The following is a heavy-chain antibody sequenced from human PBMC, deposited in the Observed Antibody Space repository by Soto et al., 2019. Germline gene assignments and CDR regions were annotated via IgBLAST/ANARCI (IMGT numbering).Heavy chain of an antibody. CDR2: IYPGDSDT. Sequence: LGESLKISCKGSRYNFTSYWIGWVRQMPGKGREWMGIIYPGDSDTRYSPSFQGQVTISADKSISTAYLQWSSLKASDNAMYYCFRRRAVRAAAFDFWGQGTLVTVSS. V-gene: IGHV5-51*01. J-gene: IGHJ3*01. D-gene: IGHD6-19*01. CDR1: RYNFTSYW. CDR3: FRRRAVRAAAFDF.